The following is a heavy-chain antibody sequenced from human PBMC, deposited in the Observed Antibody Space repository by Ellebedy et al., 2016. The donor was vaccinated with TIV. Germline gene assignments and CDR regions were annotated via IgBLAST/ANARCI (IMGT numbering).Heavy chain of an antibody. CDR1: GFTFRNAW. J-gene: IGHJ4*02. Sequence: GESLKISXVGSGFTFRNAWMSWVRQAPGKGLEWVGRFKSKTDGGTTDYAAPVKGRFTVSRDDSKNTFYLQMNSLKTEDTAVYYCTTDSPPGDWGQGTLVTVSS. CDR3: TTDSPPGD. CDR2: FKSKTDGGTT. V-gene: IGHV3-15*01.